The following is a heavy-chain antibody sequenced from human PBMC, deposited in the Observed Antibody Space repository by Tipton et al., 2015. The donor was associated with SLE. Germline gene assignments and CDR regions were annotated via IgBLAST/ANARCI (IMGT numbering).Heavy chain of an antibody. CDR3: AGRRLIIFGHGMDA. J-gene: IGHJ6*02. Sequence: RSLRLSCAASGFTFSSYAMHWVRQAPGKGLEWVSGISWNSAYIGYVDSVKGRFTISRDNSKNTLYLQMSSLSAEDTAIYYCAGRRLIIFGHGMDAWGQGTTVTVSS. D-gene: IGHD3-16*01. CDR2: ISWNSAYI. V-gene: IGHV3-9*01. CDR1: GFTFSSYA.